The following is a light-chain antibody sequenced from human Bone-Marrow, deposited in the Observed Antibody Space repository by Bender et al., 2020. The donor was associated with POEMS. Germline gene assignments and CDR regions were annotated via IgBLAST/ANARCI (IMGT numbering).Light chain of an antibody. J-gene: IGLJ2*01. CDR3: QVWDTASGF. CDR2: DDT. CDR1: IRRKS. V-gene: IGLV3-21*02. Sequence: IRRKSVHWYSRRPGQAPVLVVHDDTDRPSGIPERFSGSKSDNAATLTITRAEPGDEAEYFCQVWDTASGFFGGGTKLTVL.